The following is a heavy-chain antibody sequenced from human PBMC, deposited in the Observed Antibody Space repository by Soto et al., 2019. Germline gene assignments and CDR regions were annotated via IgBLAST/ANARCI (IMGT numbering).Heavy chain of an antibody. V-gene: IGHV3-74*01. Sequence: HPGGSLRLSCAASGFTFSSYWMHWVRQAPGKGLVWVSRINSDGSSTSYADSVKGRFTISRDNSKNTLYPQMNSLRAEGTAVYYCARESIAAELNWFDPWGQGTLVTVSS. CDR2: INSDGSST. J-gene: IGHJ5*02. CDR1: GFTFSSYW. D-gene: IGHD6-13*01. CDR3: ARESIAAELNWFDP.